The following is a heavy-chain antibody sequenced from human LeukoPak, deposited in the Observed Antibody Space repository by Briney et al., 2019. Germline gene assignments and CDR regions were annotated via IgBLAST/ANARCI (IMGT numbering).Heavy chain of an antibody. Sequence: PSETLSLTCAVYGGSFSGYYWSWIRQPPGKGLEWIGEINHSGSTNYNPSLKSRVTISVDTSKNQFSLKLSSVTAADTAVYYCARANYYGSGSYYKYYYYYMDVWGKGTTVTISS. CDR1: GGSFSGYY. J-gene: IGHJ6*03. CDR2: INHSGST. CDR3: ARANYYGSGSYYKYYYYYMDV. D-gene: IGHD3-10*01. V-gene: IGHV4-34*01.